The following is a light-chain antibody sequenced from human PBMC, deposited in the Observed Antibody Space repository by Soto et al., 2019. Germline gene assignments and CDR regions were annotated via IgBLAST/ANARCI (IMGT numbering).Light chain of an antibody. V-gene: IGLV2-14*01. J-gene: IGLJ2*01. CDR1: SSDVGSYNY. CDR2: DVS. Sequence: QSALTQPASVSGSPGQSITISCSGTSSDVGSYNYVSWYQQHPDRAPKLMIYDVSNRPSGVSNRFSGSKSGNTASLTISGLQAEDEADYYCSSYTSSGTLLFGGGTKLTVL. CDR3: SSYTSSGTLL.